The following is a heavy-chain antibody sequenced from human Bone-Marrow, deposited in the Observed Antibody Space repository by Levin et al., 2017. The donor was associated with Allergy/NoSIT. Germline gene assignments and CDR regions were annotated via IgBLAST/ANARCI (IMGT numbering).Heavy chain of an antibody. CDR2: MNPNSGNT. V-gene: IGHV1-8*01. CDR1: GYTFTSYD. CDR3: ARVRGRNDYYDSSGYYYVG. J-gene: IGHJ4*02. Sequence: ASVKVSCKASGYTFTSYDINWVRQATGQGLEWMGWMNPNSGNTGYAQKFQGRVTMTRNTPISTAYMELSSLRSEDTAVYYCARVRGRNDYYDSSGYYYVGWGQGTLVTVSS. D-gene: IGHD3-22*01.